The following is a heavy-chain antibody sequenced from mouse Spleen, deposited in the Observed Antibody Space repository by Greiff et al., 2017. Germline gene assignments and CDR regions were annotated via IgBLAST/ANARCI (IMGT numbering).Heavy chain of an antibody. J-gene: IGHJ2*01. CDR2: ISSGSSTI. D-gene: IGHD6-1*01. CDR3: ANGLDGFFDY. Sequence: EVKLVESGGGLVKPGGSLKLSCAASGFTFSDYGMHWVRQAPEKGLEWVAYISSGSSTIYYADTVKGRFTISRDNAKNTLFLQMTSLRSEDTAMYYCANGLDGFFDYWGQGTTLTVSS. V-gene: IGHV5-17*01. CDR1: GFTFSDYG.